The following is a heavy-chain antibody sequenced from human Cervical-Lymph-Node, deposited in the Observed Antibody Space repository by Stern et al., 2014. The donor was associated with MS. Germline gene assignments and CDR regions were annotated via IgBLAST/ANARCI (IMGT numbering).Heavy chain of an antibody. J-gene: IGHJ6*02. CDR2: ITTSRAYK. V-gene: IGHV3-21*01. Sequence: VQLVQSGGGLVKPGGSLRLSCAASGFTFSPYNMNWVRQAPGKGLEWVAFITTSRAYKHYADSVKGRFTISRDNAKNSVFLQMSSLRAEDTAVYYCARDSHFAMDVWGQGTTVTVSS. CDR1: GFTFSPYN. CDR3: ARDSHFAMDV.